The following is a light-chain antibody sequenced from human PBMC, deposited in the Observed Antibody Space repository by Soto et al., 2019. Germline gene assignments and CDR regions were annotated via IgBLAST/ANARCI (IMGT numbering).Light chain of an antibody. CDR3: XXHNSYPLT. CDR1: XSXNXX. CDR2: KAS. V-gene: IGKV1-5*03. J-gene: IGKJ4*01. Sequence: DIQMTQSPSTLSASVGDRVTITCRASXSXNXXLAWYQQKPGKAPNLLIYKASTLEXXVPSRFSGSGSGTXXXXXXXXLXPDDXATXXXXXHNSYPLTFGGGTKVEIK.